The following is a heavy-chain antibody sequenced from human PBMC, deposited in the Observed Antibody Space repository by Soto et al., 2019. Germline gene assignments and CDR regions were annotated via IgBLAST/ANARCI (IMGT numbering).Heavy chain of an antibody. V-gene: IGHV5-51*01. D-gene: IGHD5-12*01. Sequence: GESLKISCKGSGYSFTSYWIGCVRQMPGKGLEWMGIIYPGDSDTRYSPSFQGQVTISADKSISTAYLQWSSLKASDTAMYYCARLKRDGYNYSPLYYWGQGTLVTVSS. CDR3: ARLKRDGYNYSPLYY. J-gene: IGHJ4*02. CDR2: IYPGDSDT. CDR1: GYSFTSYW.